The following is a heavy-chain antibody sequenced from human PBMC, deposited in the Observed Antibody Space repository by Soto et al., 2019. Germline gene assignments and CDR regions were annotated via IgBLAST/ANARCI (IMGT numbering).Heavy chain of an antibody. V-gene: IGHV1-46*01. CDR2: INPNGGST. J-gene: IGHJ3*02. D-gene: IGHD6-19*01. CDR3: AREKWLVRRNDPFDI. CDR1: GYTFINYY. Sequence: QVQLVQSGAEVKKPGASVKVSCKASGYTFINYYMHWVRQAPRQGLEWMGIINPNGGSTTYAQKFQGRVTLTRDTSTNTVNMELSSLRSEDTAVYYCAREKWLVRRNDPFDIWGQGTMVTVSS.